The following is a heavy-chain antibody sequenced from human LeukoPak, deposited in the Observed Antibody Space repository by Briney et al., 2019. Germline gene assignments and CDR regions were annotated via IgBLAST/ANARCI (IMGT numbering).Heavy chain of an antibody. CDR2: INHSGST. V-gene: IGHV4-34*01. J-gene: IGHJ4*02. CDR1: GGSFSGYY. CDR3: ARGKRGSAGIRSSSWRLDY. D-gene: IGHD6-13*01. Sequence: SETLPLTCAVYGGSFSGYYWSWIRQPPGKGLEWIGEINHSGSTNYNPSLKSRVTISVDTSKNQFSLKLSSVTAADTAVYYCARGKRGSAGIRSSSWRLDYWGQGTLVTVSS.